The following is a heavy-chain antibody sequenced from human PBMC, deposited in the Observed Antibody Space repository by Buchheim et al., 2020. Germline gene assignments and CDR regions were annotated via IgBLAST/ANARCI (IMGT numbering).Heavy chain of an antibody. CDR2: MHYTGIS. D-gene: IGHD3-22*01. CDR1: GGSISSGYY. J-gene: IGHJ5*02. Sequence: QVQLQESGPGLVKPSQTLSLTCTASGGSISSGYYWNWLRQYPEKGLEWIGYMHYTGISNSHPSFKSRLTISVDTSKNQFSLNLNSVTAADTAVYYCAGSPSTDSSYGWFDPWGQGTL. V-gene: IGHV4-31*03. CDR3: AGSPSTDSSYGWFDP.